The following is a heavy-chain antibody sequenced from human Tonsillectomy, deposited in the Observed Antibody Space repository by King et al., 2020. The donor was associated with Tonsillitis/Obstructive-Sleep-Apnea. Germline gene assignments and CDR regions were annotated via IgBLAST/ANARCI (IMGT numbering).Heavy chain of an antibody. D-gene: IGHD5-12*01. J-gene: IGHJ3*02. CDR2: ISYDGSNK. CDR1: GFTFSSYA. Sequence: VQLVESGGGVVQPGRSLRLSCAASGFTFSSYAMHWARQAPGKGLEWVALISYDGSNKYYADSVKGRFTISRDNSKNTLYLQMNSLKVEDTAVYYCARTNIGYESPHYAFDIWGQGTMVIVSS. V-gene: IGHV3-30*04. CDR3: ARTNIGYESPHYAFDI.